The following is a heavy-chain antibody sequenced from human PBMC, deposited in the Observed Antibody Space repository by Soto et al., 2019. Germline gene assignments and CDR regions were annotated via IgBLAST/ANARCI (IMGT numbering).Heavy chain of an antibody. CDR2: TNEDGSTI. CDR3: KRNIGGGGGY. V-gene: IGHV3-74*01. J-gene: IGHJ4*02. CDR1: GFTFSSYW. D-gene: IGHD3-10*01. Sequence: EVQLVESGGGLVQPGGSLRLSCAASGFTFSSYWMHWVRQAPGKGLVWVSRTNEDGSTINYADSVKGRFTISRDNAKKTLNLETKSLRAEDTALYYCKRNIGGGGGYWGPGTLVTVSS.